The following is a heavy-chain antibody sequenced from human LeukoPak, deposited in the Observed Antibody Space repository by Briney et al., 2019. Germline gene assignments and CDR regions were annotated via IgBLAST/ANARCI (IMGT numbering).Heavy chain of an antibody. CDR1: GYTFTKYY. Sequence: ASVKVSCKASGYTFTKYYMFWLRQAPGQGLEWMGRINPSSGGTDYAQKFQGRVTMTRDTSISTAYMELSRLRSDDTAMYYCARGYCSGGSCYSVVNWFDPWGQGTLVTVSS. J-gene: IGHJ5*02. D-gene: IGHD2-15*01. CDR2: INPSSGGT. CDR3: ARGYCSGGSCYSVVNWFDP. V-gene: IGHV1-2*06.